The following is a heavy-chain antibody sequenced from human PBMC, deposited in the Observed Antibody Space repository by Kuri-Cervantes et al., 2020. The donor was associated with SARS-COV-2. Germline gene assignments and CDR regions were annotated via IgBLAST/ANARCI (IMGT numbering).Heavy chain of an antibody. CDR2: ISSSGSTI. J-gene: IGHJ4*02. V-gene: IGHV3-48*03. CDR3: VRDGDHWNFDY. Sequence: GGSLRLSCAASGFTFSSYEMNWVRQAPGKGLEWVSYISSSGSTIYYADSVKGRFTLSRDNAKNMLFLQTNSLRAEDTAVYYCVRDGDHWNFDYWGQGTLVTVSS. D-gene: IGHD1-1*01. CDR1: GFTFSSYE.